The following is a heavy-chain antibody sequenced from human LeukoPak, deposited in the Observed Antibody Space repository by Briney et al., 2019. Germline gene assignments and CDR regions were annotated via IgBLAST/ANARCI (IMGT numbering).Heavy chain of an antibody. D-gene: IGHD6-19*01. CDR3: TTESVAVAGLFDY. V-gene: IGHV3-15*01. CDR2: IKGKIDGRTT. J-gene: IGHJ4*02. CDR1: GFTFTNAW. Sequence: GGSLRLSCAASGFTFTNAWMNWVRQAPGQGLEWVGRIKGKIDGRTTDYAAPVKGRFTISRDDSETPLYLQMTSLRTEDTAVYYCTTESVAVAGLFDYWGQGTLVTVPS.